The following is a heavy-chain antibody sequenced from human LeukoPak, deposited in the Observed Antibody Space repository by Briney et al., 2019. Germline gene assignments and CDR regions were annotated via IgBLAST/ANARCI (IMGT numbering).Heavy chain of an antibody. CDR2: ISAYNGNT. V-gene: IGHV1-18*01. CDR1: GYTFTSYG. J-gene: IGHJ4*02. Sequence: GPSVNLSCKASGYTFTSYGISWVRQSPGQRLEWMGWISAYNGNTNYAQKLQGRVPMTTDTSTSTAYLELLRLRSDATAVSYYARVSTPMTMVVTEIDYWGQGTLVTVSS. D-gene: IGHD4-23*01. CDR3: ARVSTPMTMVVTEIDY.